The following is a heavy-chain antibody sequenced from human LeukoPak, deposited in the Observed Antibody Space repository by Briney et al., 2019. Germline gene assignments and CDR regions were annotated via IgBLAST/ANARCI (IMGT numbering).Heavy chain of an antibody. D-gene: IGHD3-22*01. J-gene: IGHJ4*02. CDR1: GGCISSGEYY. CDR2: IFYSGNT. V-gene: IGHV4-31*03. CDR3: ATRGGTGGYYYAFNY. Sequence: SQTLSLTCTVSGGCISSGEYYWSWIRPHPGKGLEWIGYIFYSGNTYYNPSLKSRVTISVDTSKNQFSLKLSSVTAADTAVYYCATRGGTGGYYYAFNYWGQGTLVTVSS.